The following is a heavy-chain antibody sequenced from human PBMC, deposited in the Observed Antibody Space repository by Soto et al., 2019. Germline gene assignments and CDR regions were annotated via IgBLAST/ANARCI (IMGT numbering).Heavy chain of an antibody. J-gene: IGHJ6*02. CDR1: GFTFTSSA. V-gene: IGHV1-58*01. CDR2: IVVGSGNT. CDR3: AADIWGSSGALDYYYYGMDV. Sequence: SVKVSCKASGFTFTSSAVQWVRQARGQHLEWIGWIVVGSGNTNYAQKFQERVTITRDMSTSTAYMELSSLRSEDTAVYYCAADIWGSSGALDYYYYGMDVWGQGTTVTVSS. D-gene: IGHD6-6*01.